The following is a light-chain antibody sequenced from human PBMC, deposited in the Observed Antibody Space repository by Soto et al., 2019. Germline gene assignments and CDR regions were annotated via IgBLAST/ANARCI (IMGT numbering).Light chain of an antibody. J-gene: IGKJ1*01. CDR3: QQDNSFPRT. CDR2: AAS. CDR1: QAISTW. V-gene: IGKV1D-12*01. Sequence: DIQMTQSPSSVSASVGDRVTITCRASQAISTWLAWYQQKPGKAPKLLIYAASNMHTGVPSRFSGSGSGTDFTLTISSLQPEDFAAYYCQQDNSFPRTFGQGTKLEIK.